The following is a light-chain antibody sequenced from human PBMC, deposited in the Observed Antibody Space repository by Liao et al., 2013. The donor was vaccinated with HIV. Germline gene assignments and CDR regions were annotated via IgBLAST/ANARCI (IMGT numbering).Light chain of an antibody. J-gene: IGLJ1*01. CDR2: KDS. CDR3: QVWDSSSDHSNYV. Sequence: SYELTQPPSVSVSPGQTARITCSGDALPKQYAYWYQQKPGQAPVLLIYKDSERPSGIPERFSGSSSGNTATLTISGVEAGDEADYYCQVWDSSSDHSNYVFGTGTKVTVL. CDR1: ALPKQY. V-gene: IGLV3-25*02.